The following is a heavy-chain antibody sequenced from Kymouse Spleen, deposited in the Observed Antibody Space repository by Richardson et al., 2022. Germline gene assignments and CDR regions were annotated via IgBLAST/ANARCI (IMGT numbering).Heavy chain of an antibody. CDR3: AKDKAAGTVFDY. CDR1: GFTFDDYA. CDR2: ISWNSGSI. J-gene: IGHJ4*02. V-gene: IGHV3-9*01. Sequence: EVQLVESGGGLVQPGRSLRLSCAASGFTFDDYAMHWVRQAPGKGLEWVSGISWNSGSIGYADSVKGRFTISRDNAKNSLYLQMNSLRAEDTALYYCAKDKAAGTVFDYWGQGTLVTVSS. D-gene: IGHD6-13*01.